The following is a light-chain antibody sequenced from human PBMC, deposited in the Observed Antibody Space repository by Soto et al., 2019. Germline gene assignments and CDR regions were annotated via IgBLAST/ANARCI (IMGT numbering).Light chain of an antibody. CDR2: DDN. Sequence: QSVLTQPPSVSAAPGQKVTISCSGSSSNIGGNSVSWYQQLPGTAPKLLIYDDNKRPSGIPDRFSGSKSGTSATLGITGFQTGDEADYYCQSYDTSLRKVFGTGTKVTVL. V-gene: IGLV1-51*01. CDR3: QSYDTSLRKV. CDR1: SSNIGGNS. J-gene: IGLJ1*01.